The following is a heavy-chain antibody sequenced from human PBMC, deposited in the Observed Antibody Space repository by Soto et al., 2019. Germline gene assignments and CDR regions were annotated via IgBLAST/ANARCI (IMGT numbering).Heavy chain of an antibody. D-gene: IGHD5-12*01. CDR3: SKWDGYGDY. CDR2: ISAGGDLS. CDR1: GFVFGRNS. Sequence: EVQLLESGGDLIHPGGSLSLSCAASGFVFGRNSMTWVRQTPGKGLEWVAGISAGGDLSWHADFVKGRFTISRDNSKNMVYLQMNNLRVDDTPVYFCSKWDGYGDYWGRGALVTVSA. V-gene: IGHV3-23*01. J-gene: IGHJ4*02.